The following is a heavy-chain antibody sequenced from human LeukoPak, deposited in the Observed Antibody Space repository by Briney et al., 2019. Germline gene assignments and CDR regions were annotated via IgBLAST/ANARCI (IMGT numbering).Heavy chain of an antibody. D-gene: IGHD3-10*02. J-gene: IGHJ6*03. CDR3: AELGITMIGGV. CDR2: ISGSGRGGST. V-gene: IGHV3-23*01. Sequence: GGSLRLSCAASGFTFSRSAMSGVRPAPRKGLEWVSSISGSGRGGSTDYAASVKGRFTISRENSKNTLYLQMNSLRAEDTAVYYCAELGITMIGGVRGKGTTVTISS. CDR1: GFTFSRSA.